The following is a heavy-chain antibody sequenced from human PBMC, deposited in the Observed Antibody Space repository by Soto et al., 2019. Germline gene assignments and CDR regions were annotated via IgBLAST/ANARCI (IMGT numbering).Heavy chain of an antibody. D-gene: IGHD3-22*01. Sequence: GSLRLSCAASGFTFSSYGMHWVRQAPGKGLEWVAVIWYDGSNKYYADSVKGRFTISRDNSKNTLYLQMNSLRAEDTAVYYCARGLYYYDSSGSPPFDYWGQGTLVTVSS. CDR1: GFTFSSYG. J-gene: IGHJ4*02. CDR3: ARGLYYYDSSGSPPFDY. CDR2: IWYDGSNK. V-gene: IGHV3-33*01.